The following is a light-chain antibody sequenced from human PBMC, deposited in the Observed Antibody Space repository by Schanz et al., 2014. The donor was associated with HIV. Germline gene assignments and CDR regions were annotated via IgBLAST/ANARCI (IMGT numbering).Light chain of an antibody. J-gene: IGKJ5*01. CDR3: QETYSTPSIP. CDR2: VAS. V-gene: IGKV1-39*01. CDR1: QSISSY. Sequence: DIQMTQSPSSLSASVGDRVTITCRASQSISSYLNWYQQKPGKAPKLLIYVASSLQSGVPSRFSGSGSGTDFTLIISSLQPEDFGSYYCQETYSTPSIPFGQGTRLEIK.